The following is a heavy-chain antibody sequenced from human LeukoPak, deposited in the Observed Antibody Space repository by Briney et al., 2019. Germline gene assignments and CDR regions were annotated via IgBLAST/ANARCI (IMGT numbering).Heavy chain of an antibody. J-gene: IGHJ6*02. CDR1: GGSISSSSYY. CDR2: IYYSGST. Sequence: SETLSLTCTVSGGSISSSSYYWGWIRQPPGKGLEWIGSIYYSGSTYYNPSLKSRVTISVDTSKNQFSLKLSSVTAADTAVYYCARENGDYEYYYYYYGMDVWGQGTTVTVSS. D-gene: IGHD4-17*01. CDR3: ARENGDYEYYYYYYGMDV. V-gene: IGHV4-39*07.